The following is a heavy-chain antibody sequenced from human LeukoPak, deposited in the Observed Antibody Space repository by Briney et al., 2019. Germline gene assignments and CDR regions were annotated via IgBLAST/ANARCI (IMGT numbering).Heavy chain of an antibody. V-gene: IGHV4-4*07. CDR3: ARAEWPNDYYYYGMDV. CDR2: IHSSGST. Sequence: SETLSLTCTASGGSISSHYWSWIRQPAGKGLEWIGRIHSSGSTNYNPSLKSRVTMSLDTSKNQFSLKLSSVTAADTAVYYCARAEWPNDYYYYGMDVWGQGTTVTVSS. CDR1: GGSISSHY. J-gene: IGHJ6*02. D-gene: IGHD1-1*01.